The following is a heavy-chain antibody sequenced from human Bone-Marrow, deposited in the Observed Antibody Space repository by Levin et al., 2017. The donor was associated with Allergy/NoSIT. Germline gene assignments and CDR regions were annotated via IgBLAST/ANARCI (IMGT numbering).Heavy chain of an antibody. V-gene: IGHV3-30*04. CDR3: ARAADPRDFYYYYMDV. J-gene: IGHJ6*03. Sequence: GGSLRLSCVGSGFTFSTYGVHWVRQAPGKGLEWVAVISYDGSNKFYADSVKGRFTISRDNSQNTLYLQMSSLRVDDTALYYCARAADPRDFYYYYMDVWGKGTTVTVSS. CDR1: GFTFSTYG. CDR2: ISYDGSNK.